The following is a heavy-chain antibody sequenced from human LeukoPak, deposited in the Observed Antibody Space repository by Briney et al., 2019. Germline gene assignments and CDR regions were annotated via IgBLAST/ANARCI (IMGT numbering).Heavy chain of an antibody. D-gene: IGHD3-22*01. J-gene: IGHJ4*02. V-gene: IGHV3-48*02. CDR2: ISSGSGTI. Sequence: PGGSLRLSCAASGFTFGTYSMNWVRQAPGKGLEWVAYISSGSGTIYYADSVRGRFTISRDDAKNSLYLQMNSLRDEDTAVYYCARDLGGYYYDSHRWGQGTLVTVSS. CDR3: ARDLGGYYYDSHR. CDR1: GFTFGTYS.